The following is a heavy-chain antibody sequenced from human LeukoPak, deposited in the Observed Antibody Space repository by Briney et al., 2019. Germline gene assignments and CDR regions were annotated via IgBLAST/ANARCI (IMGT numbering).Heavy chain of an antibody. CDR3: AKGYSGSWYPDAFDI. D-gene: IGHD6-13*01. J-gene: IGHJ3*02. V-gene: IGHV3-23*01. CDR1: GFTFSSYG. Sequence: GGSLRLSCAASGFTFSSYGMSWVRQAPGKGLEWVSAISGSGGSTYYADSVKGRFTISRDNSKNTLYLQMNSLRAEDTAVYYCAKGYSGSWYPDAFDIWGQGTMVTVSS. CDR2: ISGSGGST.